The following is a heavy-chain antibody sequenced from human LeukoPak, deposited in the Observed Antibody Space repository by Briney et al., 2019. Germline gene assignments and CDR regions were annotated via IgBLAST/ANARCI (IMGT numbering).Heavy chain of an antibody. CDR3: AKEFMADKTISNFDY. CDR2: ISYDGTKK. D-gene: IGHD5-18*01. Sequence: QPGGSLRLSCAASGFTFRSYGMHWVRQAPGKGLEWVAVISYDGTKKYYADSVKGRFTISRDNSKNTLYLQMNSLRVEDTAVYFCAKEFMADKTISNFDYWGQGTLVTVSS. CDR1: GFTFRSYG. V-gene: IGHV3-30*18. J-gene: IGHJ4*02.